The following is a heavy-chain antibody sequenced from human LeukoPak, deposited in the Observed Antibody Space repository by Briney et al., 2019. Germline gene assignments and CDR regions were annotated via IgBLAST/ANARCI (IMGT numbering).Heavy chain of an antibody. Sequence: PGGSLRLSCAAPGFTFSSYAMTWVRQSPGKGLDWVSAISGSGGSTYYADSVKGRFTISRDNSKNTLYLQMNGLRAEDTAVYYCAKEARDGYKKDYFDYWGQGTLVTVSS. CDR1: GFTFSSYA. J-gene: IGHJ4*02. CDR3: AKEARDGYKKDYFDY. D-gene: IGHD5-24*01. V-gene: IGHV3-23*01. CDR2: ISGSGGST.